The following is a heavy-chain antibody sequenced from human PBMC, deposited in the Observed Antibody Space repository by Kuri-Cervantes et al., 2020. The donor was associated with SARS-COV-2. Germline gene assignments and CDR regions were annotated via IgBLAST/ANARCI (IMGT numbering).Heavy chain of an antibody. V-gene: IGHV4-34*01. D-gene: IGHD3-3*01. Sequence: GSLRLSCAVYGGSFSGYYWSWIRQPPGKGLEWIGEINHSGSTNYNPSLKSRVTISVDTSKNQLSLKLSSVTAADTAVYYCARGRSRITIFGVVISGVGYYFDYWGQGTLVTVSS. CDR1: GGSFSGYY. J-gene: IGHJ4*02. CDR2: INHSGST. CDR3: ARGRSRITIFGVVISGVGYYFDY.